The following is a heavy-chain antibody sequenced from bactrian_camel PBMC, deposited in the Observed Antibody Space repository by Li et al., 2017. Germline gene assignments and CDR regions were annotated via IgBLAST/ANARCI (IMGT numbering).Heavy chain of an antibody. CDR2: ISNSGRYT. CDR1: GFTFRDFA. J-gene: IGHJ4*01. Sequence: VQLVESGGGSVQPGGSLRLSCAASGFTFRDFAMSWVRQAPGKELEWVSTISNSGRYTSYADSVKGRFTISRDNPKKTLYLQLTSLSTEDTAMYYCAKRGPQSSSAVTDRGQGTQVTVS. D-gene: IGHD6*01. V-gene: IGHV3S42*01.